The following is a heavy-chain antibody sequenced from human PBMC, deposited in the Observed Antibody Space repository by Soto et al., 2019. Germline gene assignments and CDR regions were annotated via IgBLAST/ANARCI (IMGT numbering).Heavy chain of an antibody. CDR2: IYWDDDK. J-gene: IGHJ5*02. D-gene: IGHD5-12*01. CDR1: GFSLSTSGVG. Sequence: QITLKESGPTLVKPTQTLTLTCTFSGFSLSTSGVGVGWIRQPPGKALEWLALIYWDDDKRYSPSLKSRLTITKDTSKTQVVLTISTMAPVDTATYYCAHSPRVVATIFNWFDPWGQGTLVTVSS. V-gene: IGHV2-5*02. CDR3: AHSPRVVATIFNWFDP.